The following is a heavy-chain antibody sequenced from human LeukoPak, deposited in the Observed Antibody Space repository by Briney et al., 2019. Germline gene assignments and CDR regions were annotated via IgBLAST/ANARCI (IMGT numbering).Heavy chain of an antibody. D-gene: IGHD3-22*01. J-gene: IGHJ4*02. Sequence: PGGSLRLSCAASGFTFSSYGMHWVRQAPGKGLEWVAVIWYDGNNKYYADSVKGRLTISRDNSKNTLYLQMNSLTAEDTAVYYCARGSPFYDSSGYYEYYWGQGTLVTVSS. CDR1: GFTFSSYG. CDR3: ARGSPFYDSSGYYEYY. V-gene: IGHV3-33*01. CDR2: IWYDGNNK.